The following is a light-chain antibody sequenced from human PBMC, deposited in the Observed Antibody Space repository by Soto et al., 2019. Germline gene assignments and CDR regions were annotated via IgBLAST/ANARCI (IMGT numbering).Light chain of an antibody. CDR2: EDT. V-gene: IGLV2-23*01. CDR3: CSYAGSSTVL. CDR1: SSDVGNYNL. J-gene: IGLJ2*01. Sequence: QSALAQPASVSGSPGQSITISCTGTSSDVGNYNLVSWYQQHPGKAPKLMIYEDTKRPSGVSDRFSGSKSGNTASLTIAGLRAEDEADYSCCSYAGSSTVLFGGGTQLTVL.